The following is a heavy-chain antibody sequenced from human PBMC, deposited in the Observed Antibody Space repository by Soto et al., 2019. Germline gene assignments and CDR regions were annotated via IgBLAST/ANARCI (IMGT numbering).Heavy chain of an antibody. J-gene: IGHJ4*02. CDR3: AKDLKGRGVAATCFDY. CDR2: ISGSGGST. D-gene: IGHD2-15*01. Sequence: GGSLRLSCAASGFTFSSYAMSWVRQAPGKGLEWVSAISGSGGSTYYADSVKGRFTISRDNSKNTLYLQMNSLRAEDTAVYYCAKDLKGRGVAATCFDYWGQGTLVTVSS. V-gene: IGHV3-23*01. CDR1: GFTFSSYA.